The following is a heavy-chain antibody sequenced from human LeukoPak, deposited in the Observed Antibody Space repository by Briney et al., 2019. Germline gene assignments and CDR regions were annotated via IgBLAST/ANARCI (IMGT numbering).Heavy chain of an antibody. CDR1: GFTFSNYI. CDR3: ARDHESSGYPTSDY. V-gene: IGHV3-23*01. CDR2: ITGGAAAT. J-gene: IGHJ4*02. D-gene: IGHD3-22*01. Sequence: PGGSLRLSCEASGFTFSNYIMTWVRQAPGKGLEWVATITGGAAATFYADSVKGRFTISRDNSKNTLFLQMNSLRADDTALYFCARDHESSGYPTSDYWGRGTLVTVSS.